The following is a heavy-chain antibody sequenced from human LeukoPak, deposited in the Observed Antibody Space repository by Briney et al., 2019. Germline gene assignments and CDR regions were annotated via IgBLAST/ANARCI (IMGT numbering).Heavy chain of an antibody. V-gene: IGHV4-61*05. Sequence: SETLSLTCTVSGGSISSTGDYWGWIRQPPGKGLEWIGYIYYSGSTNYNPSLKSRVTISVDTSKNQFSLKLSSVTAADTAVYYCARHFPSSGWPRGLDYWGQGTLVTVSS. D-gene: IGHD6-19*01. CDR2: IYYSGST. J-gene: IGHJ4*02. CDR1: GGSISSTGDY. CDR3: ARHFPSSGWPRGLDY.